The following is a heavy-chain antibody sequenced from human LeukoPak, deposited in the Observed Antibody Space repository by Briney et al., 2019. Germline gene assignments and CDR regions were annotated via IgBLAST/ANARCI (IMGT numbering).Heavy chain of an antibody. D-gene: IGHD3-3*01. Sequence: SETLSLTCTVSGGSISSYYWSWIRQPPGKGLEWIGYIYYSGSTNYNPSLKSRVTISVDTSKNQFSLKLSSVTAADTAVYYCARHTSDFWSGFYWGQGTLVTVSS. J-gene: IGHJ4*02. CDR1: GGSISSYY. CDR2: IYYSGST. CDR3: ARHTSDFWSGFY. V-gene: IGHV4-59*08.